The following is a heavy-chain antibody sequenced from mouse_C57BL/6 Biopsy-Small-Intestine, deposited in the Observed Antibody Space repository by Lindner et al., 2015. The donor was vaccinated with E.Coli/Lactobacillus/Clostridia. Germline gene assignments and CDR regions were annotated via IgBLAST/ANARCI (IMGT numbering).Heavy chain of an antibody. J-gene: IGHJ2*01. CDR2: INPHNGGT. Sequence: VQLQESGPVLVKPGSSVKMSCKASGYTFTDYYMNWVQQSHGKSLEWVGVINPHNGGTSYNQKFKGKATLTVDKSSSTAYMALNSLTSEDSAVYYCARMDSSYYFDYWGQGTTLTVSS. CDR3: ARMDSSYYFDY. CDR1: GYTFTDYY. V-gene: IGHV1-19*01.